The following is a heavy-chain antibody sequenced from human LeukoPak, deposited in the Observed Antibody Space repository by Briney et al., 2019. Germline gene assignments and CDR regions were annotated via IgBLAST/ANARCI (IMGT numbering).Heavy chain of an antibody. D-gene: IGHD2-2*01. J-gene: IGHJ5*02. CDR3: ARGGVVPAAFGGFDP. CDR2: INPSGGST. Sequence: GASVKVSCKASGYTFTSYYMHWVRQAPGQGLEWMGIINPSGGSTSYAQKFQGRVTMTRDTSTSTVYMELSSLRSEDTAVHYCARGGVVPAAFGGFDPWGQGTLVTVSS. CDR1: GYTFTSYY. V-gene: IGHV1-46*01.